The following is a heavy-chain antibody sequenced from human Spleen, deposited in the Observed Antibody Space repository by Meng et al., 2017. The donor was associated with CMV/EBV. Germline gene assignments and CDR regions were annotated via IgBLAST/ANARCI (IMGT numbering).Heavy chain of an antibody. Sequence: ASVKVSCKASGYTFTSYDINWVRQATGQGLEWMGWMNPNSGNTGYAQKFQGRVTITRNTSISTAYMELSRLRSEDTAVYYCARVVVTRNYYYYYYGMDVWGQGTTVTVSS. D-gene: IGHD2-21*02. CDR3: ARVVVTRNYYYYYYGMDV. CDR1: GYTFTSYD. J-gene: IGHJ6*02. CDR2: MNPNSGNT. V-gene: IGHV1-8*03.